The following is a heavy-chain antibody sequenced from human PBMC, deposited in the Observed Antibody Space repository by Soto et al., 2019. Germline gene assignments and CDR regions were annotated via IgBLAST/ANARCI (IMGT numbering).Heavy chain of an antibody. CDR2: ISYDGSNK. CDR3: ARGEIAAADRNFDY. Sequence: VQLLESGGDLVQPGGSLRLSCAAPGFTFSSYAMHWVRQAPGKGLEWVAVISYDGSNKYYADSVKGRFTISRDNSKNTLYLQMNSLRAEDTAVYYCARGEIAAADRNFDYWGQGTLVTVSS. D-gene: IGHD6-13*01. CDR1: GFTFSSYA. J-gene: IGHJ4*02. V-gene: IGHV3-30-3*01.